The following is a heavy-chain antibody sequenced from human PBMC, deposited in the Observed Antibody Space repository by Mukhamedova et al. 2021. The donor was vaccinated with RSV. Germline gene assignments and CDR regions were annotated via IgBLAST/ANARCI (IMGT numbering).Heavy chain of an antibody. CDR2: VSYDGSNK. J-gene: IGHJ3*01. CDR1: FIFSSYA. D-gene: IGHD3-10*01. Sequence: FIFSSYAMHWVRQATGKGLEWVAVVSYDGSNKYYADSVKGRCTISRDNAKNTVSLQMNSLKAEDTAVYYCAKSSLWFGDPDAFD. V-gene: IGHV3-30*04. CDR3: AKSSLWFGDPDAFD.